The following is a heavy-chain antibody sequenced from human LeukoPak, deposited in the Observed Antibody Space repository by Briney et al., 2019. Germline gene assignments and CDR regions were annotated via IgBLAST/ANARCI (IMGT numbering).Heavy chain of an antibody. CDR1: GGSISSGGYY. V-gene: IGHV4-30-2*01. CDR2: IYHSGST. CDR3: ARRRIAALDY. J-gene: IGHJ4*02. Sequence: SETLSLTCTVSGGSISSGGYYWSWIRQPPGKGLEWIGYIYHSGSTYYNPSLKSRVTISVDRSKNQFPLKLSSVTAAGTAVYYCARRRIAALDYWGQGTLVTVSS. D-gene: IGHD6-6*01.